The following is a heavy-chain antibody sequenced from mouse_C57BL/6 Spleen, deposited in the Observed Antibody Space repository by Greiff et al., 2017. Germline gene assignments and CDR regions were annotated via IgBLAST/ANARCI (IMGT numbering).Heavy chain of an antibody. V-gene: IGHV5-16*01. CDR1: GFTFSDYY. CDR2: INYDGSST. CDR3: AREGVTPYYFDY. D-gene: IGHD2-5*01. J-gene: IGHJ2*01. Sequence: EVKLMESEGGLVQPGSSMKLSCTASGFTFSDYYMAWVRQVPEKGLEWVANINYDGSSTYYLDSLKSRFIISRDNAKNILYLQMSSLESEDTATYYCAREGVTPYYFDYWGQGTTLTVSS.